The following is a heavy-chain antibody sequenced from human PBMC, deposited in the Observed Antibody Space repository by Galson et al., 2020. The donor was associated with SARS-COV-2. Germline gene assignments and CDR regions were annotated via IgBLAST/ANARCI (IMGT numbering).Heavy chain of an antibody. V-gene: IGHV1-3*01. D-gene: IGHD3-22*01. Sequence: ASVKVSCKASGYTFTSYAIQWVRQAPGHRLEWMGWINVGNEKTKNSETFQGRVTITRDTSASTVDMELSSLRSEDTAVYYCAREPLTYYETSGFDHWGQGTQVTVSS. CDR1: GYTFTSYA. CDR2: INVGNEKT. CDR3: AREPLTYYETSGFDH. J-gene: IGHJ4*02.